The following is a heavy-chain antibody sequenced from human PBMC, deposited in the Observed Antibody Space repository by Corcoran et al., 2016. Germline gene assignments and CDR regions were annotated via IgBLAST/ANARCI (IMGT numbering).Heavy chain of an antibody. CDR1: GFTFSSYG. CDR2: ISYDGSNK. Sequence: QVQLVESGGGVVQPGRSLRLSCAASGFTFSSYGMHWVRQAAGKGLEWVAGISYDGSNKYYADSVKGRFTISRDNSKNTLYMQMNSLRAEDTAVYYWAKGRGALYSGSWYGDYWGQGTLVTVSS. D-gene: IGHD6-13*01. V-gene: IGHV3-30*18. J-gene: IGHJ4*02. CDR3: AKGRGALYSGSWYGDY.